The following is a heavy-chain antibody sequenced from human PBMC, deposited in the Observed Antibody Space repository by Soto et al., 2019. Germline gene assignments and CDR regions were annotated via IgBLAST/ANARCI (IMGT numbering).Heavy chain of an antibody. J-gene: IGHJ4*02. D-gene: IGHD6-13*01. V-gene: IGHV3-23*01. CDR2: ISGSGGNT. CDR1: GFTFSSYA. Sequence: EVQLLESGGGLVQPGGSLRLSCAASGFTFSSYAMSWVRQAPGKGLEWVSAISGSGGNTYYADSVKGRFTISRDNSKNTLYLQMNSLRAEDTAVYYCAKDPAAVPQTHPKQNFDYWGQGTLVTVSS. CDR3: AKDPAAVPQTHPKQNFDY.